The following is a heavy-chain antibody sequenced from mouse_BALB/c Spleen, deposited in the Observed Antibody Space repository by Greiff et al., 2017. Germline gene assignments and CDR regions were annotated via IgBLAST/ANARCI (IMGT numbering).Heavy chain of an antibody. CDR1: GFTFSSYG. J-gene: IGHJ4*01. CDR2: ISSGGSYT. V-gene: IGHV5-6*01. CDR3: ARAMDY. Sequence: EVQLQESGGDLVKPGGSLKLSCAASGFTFSSYGMSWVRQTPDKRLEWVATISSGGSYTYYPDSVKGRFTISRDNAKNTLYLQMSSLKSEDTAMYYYARAMDYWGQGTSVTVSS.